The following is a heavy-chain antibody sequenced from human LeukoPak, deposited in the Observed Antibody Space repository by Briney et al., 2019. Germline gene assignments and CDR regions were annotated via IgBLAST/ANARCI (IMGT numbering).Heavy chain of an antibody. D-gene: IGHD3-22*01. Sequence: PSETLSLTCAVYGGSFSGYYWSWIRQPPGKGLEWIGEINHSGSTNYNPSLKSRVTISVDTSKNQFSLKLSSVTAADTAVYYCAVTPSGYYWKYFQHWGQGTLVTVSS. CDR3: AVTPSGYYWKYFQH. V-gene: IGHV4-34*01. J-gene: IGHJ1*01. CDR2: INHSGST. CDR1: GGSFSGYY.